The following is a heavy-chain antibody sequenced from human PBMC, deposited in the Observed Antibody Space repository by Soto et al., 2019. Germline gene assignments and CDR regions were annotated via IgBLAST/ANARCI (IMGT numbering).Heavy chain of an antibody. CDR1: GDSISRYF. J-gene: IGHJ5*02. CDR3: ARPTSGSGKGSWLDH. D-gene: IGHD3-10*01. Sequence: QVQLQESGPGLVRPSETLSLSCTVSGDSISRYFWSWIRQSPGKGLEWVGSFYYSGATDYTPSLKSRVPITVDASKYPLALGLTSVTAADAAVDYGARPTSGSGKGSWLDHWGQGTLVTVSS. V-gene: IGHV4-59*08. CDR2: FYYSGAT.